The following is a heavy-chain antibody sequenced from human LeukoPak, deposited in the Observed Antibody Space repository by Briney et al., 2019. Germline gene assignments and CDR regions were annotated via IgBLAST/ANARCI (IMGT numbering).Heavy chain of an antibody. D-gene: IGHD3-22*01. CDR3: ARRPYYYDSSGYRDY. J-gene: IGHJ4*02. CDR2: IYYSGST. CDR1: GGSISSNHFY. V-gene: IGHV4-39*07. Sequence: PSETLSLTCTVSGGSISSNHFYWGWIRQPPGKGLEWIGIIYYSGSTYSNPSLKSRVTISVDTSKNQFSLKLSSVTAADTAVYYCARRPYYYDSSGYRDYWGQGTLVTVSS.